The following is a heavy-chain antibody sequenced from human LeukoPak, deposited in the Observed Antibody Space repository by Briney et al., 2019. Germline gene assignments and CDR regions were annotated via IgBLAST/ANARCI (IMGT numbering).Heavy chain of an antibody. CDR1: GSRFTSYW. D-gene: IGHD3-10*01. Sequence: GESLRISGKGSGSRFTSYWISGGRQMPGKGLEGMGRIDPSDSYTNYSPSFQGHVTTSADKSISTAYLQWSSLKASDTAMYYCARRVNTMVRGVIFNWFDPWGQGTLVTVSS. CDR3: ARRVNTMVRGVIFNWFDP. J-gene: IGHJ5*02. CDR2: IDPSDSYT. V-gene: IGHV5-10-1*01.